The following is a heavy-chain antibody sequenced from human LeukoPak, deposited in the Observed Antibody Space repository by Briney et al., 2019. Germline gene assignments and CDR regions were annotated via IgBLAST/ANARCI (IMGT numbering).Heavy chain of an antibody. J-gene: IGHJ4*02. CDR3: AKAGYCSGGSCYPLDY. Sequence: PGGSLRLSCAASGFAFDDYAMHWVRQAPGKGLEWVSLISWDGGSTYYADSVKGRFTISRDNSKNSLYLQMNSLRAEDTALYYCAKAGYCSGGSCYPLDYWGQGTMVTVSS. CDR1: GFAFDDYA. D-gene: IGHD2-15*01. V-gene: IGHV3-43D*03. CDR2: ISWDGGST.